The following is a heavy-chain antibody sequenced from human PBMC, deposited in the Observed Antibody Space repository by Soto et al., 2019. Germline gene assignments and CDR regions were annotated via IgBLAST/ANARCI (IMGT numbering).Heavy chain of an antibody. CDR2: IWYDGSIK. V-gene: IGHV3-33*08. CDR1: GFTFSSYG. Sequence: GGSLRLSCVASGFTFSSYGMHWVRQAPGKGLEWLAVIWYDGSIKYYADSVKGRFTISRDDSKNTLYLQVDSLRVEDSAIYYCPRAFSPGVAGRLFDFWGLGXPVTVYS. CDR3: PRAFSPGVAGRLFDF. D-gene: IGHD6-19*01. J-gene: IGHJ4*02.